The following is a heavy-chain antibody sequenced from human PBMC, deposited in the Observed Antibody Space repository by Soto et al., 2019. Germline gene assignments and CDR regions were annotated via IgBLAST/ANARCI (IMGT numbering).Heavy chain of an antibody. J-gene: IGHJ4*02. Sequence: EVQLLESGGGLVQPGGSLRLSCAASGFTFSSYAMSWVRQAPGKGLEWVSAISGSGGSTYYADSVKGRFTISRDNSKNTLYLQMNSLRAEDTAVYYCAKDWGEIAAAPGQEFHYWGQGTLVTVSS. CDR1: GFTFSSYA. CDR2: ISGSGGST. D-gene: IGHD6-13*01. V-gene: IGHV3-23*01. CDR3: AKDWGEIAAAPGQEFHY.